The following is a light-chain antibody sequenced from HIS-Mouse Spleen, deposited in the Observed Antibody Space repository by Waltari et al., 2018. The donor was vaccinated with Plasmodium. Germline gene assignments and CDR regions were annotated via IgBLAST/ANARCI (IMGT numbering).Light chain of an antibody. CDR2: STS. CDR1: TGPAPSGHF. Sequence: QPWVPQETSLTVPPVGPATPPVPPTTGPAPSGHFPNWFQQKPGQAPRALIYSTSNKHPWTPARFSGSLLGGKAALTRSGVQPEDEAEYYCLLYYGGARVFGGGTKLTVL. J-gene: IGLJ3*02. V-gene: IGLV7-43*01. CDR3: LLYYGGARV.